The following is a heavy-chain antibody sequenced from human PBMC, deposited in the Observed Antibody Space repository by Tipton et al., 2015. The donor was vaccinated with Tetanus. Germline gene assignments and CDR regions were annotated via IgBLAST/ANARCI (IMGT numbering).Heavy chain of an antibody. Sequence: SLRLSCAASGFTFSSYGMHWVRQAPGKGLEWVAFIVYDGSNKYYADSVKGRFTISRDNSKKTLYLQMNSPTAEDTAVYYCAKSSTKHSFDYPSYYGLDVWGQGTTVTVSS. D-gene: IGHD5-12*01. CDR2: IVYDGSNK. J-gene: IGHJ6*02. V-gene: IGHV3-30*18. CDR1: GFTFSSYG. CDR3: AKSSTKHSFDYPSYYGLDV.